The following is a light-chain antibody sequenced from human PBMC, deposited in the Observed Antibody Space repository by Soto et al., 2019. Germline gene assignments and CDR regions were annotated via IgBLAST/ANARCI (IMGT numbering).Light chain of an antibody. Sequence: QSALTQPASVSGSPGQSITISCTGTSNDIGIYYIVSWFKHHPGEAPKLMIYEDNKRPSGISNRFSGSKSGNTASLTISGLQAEDEADYYCCSYAGSNNLELFGGGTKLTVL. J-gene: IGLJ2*01. CDR2: EDN. CDR3: CSYAGSNNLEL. V-gene: IGLV2-23*01. CDR1: SNDIGIYYI.